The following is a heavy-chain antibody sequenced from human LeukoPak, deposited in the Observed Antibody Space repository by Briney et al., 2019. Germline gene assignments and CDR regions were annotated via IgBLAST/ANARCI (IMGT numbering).Heavy chain of an antibody. CDR3: ARGSAYLTGYYYFDY. CDR1: GFTFSSYS. V-gene: IGHV3-48*01. D-gene: IGHD3-9*01. Sequence: PGGSLRLSCAASGFTFSSYSMNWVRQAPGKGLEWVSYISSSSSTIYYADSVKSRFTISRDNAKNSPYLQMNSLRAEDTAVYYCARGSAYLTGYYYFDYWGQGTLVTASS. CDR2: ISSSSSTI. J-gene: IGHJ4*02.